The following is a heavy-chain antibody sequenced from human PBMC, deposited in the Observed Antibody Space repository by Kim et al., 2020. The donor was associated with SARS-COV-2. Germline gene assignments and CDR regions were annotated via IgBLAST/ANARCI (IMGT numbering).Heavy chain of an antibody. CDR3: ARDWSSY. Sequence: HGTTKYAQKFQGRVTMTTDTSTSTAYMELRGLRADDPAVYYCARDWSSYWGQGTLVTVSS. V-gene: IGHV1-18*01. J-gene: IGHJ4*02. D-gene: IGHD3-3*01. CDR2: HGTT.